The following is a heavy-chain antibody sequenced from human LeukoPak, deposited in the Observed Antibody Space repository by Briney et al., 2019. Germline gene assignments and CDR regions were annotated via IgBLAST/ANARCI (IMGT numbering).Heavy chain of an antibody. J-gene: IGHJ3*02. CDR2: IKSKTDGGTT. Sequence: GGSLRLSCAASGFTFSNAWMNWVRQAPGKGLEWDGRIKSKTDGGTTDYAAPVKGRFTISRDDSKNTLYLQMNSLKTEDTAVYYCTTRNGDGYNRDAFGIWGQGTMVTVSS. D-gene: IGHD5-24*01. CDR1: GFTFSNAW. CDR3: TTRNGDGYNRDAFGI. V-gene: IGHV3-15*07.